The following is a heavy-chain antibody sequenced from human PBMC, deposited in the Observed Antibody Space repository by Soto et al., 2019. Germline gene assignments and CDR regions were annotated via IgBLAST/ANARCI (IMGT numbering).Heavy chain of an antibody. V-gene: IGHV3-53*05. CDR3: ARDTYSSGWYDF. J-gene: IGHJ4*02. Sequence: GGALSLSCSASGFTVSSGYMAWVRQAPGKGLEWISILFSGGSSYYADSVKGRFTISRDNSKNTLSLEMSSLRLEDTAVYFCARDTYSSGWYDFWGQGTLVTVSS. CDR2: LFSGGSS. D-gene: IGHD6-19*01. CDR1: GFTVSSGY.